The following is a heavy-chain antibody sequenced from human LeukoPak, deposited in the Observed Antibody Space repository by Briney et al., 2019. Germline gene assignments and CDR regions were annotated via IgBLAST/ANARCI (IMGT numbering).Heavy chain of an antibody. V-gene: IGHV1-2*02. J-gene: IGHJ4*02. CDR3: ARDPGSGYVDY. D-gene: IGHD3-3*01. CDR1: GYTFTGYY. CDR2: INPNSGGT. Sequence: GPVKVSCKASGYTFTGYYMHWVRQAPGQGLEWMGWINPNSGGTNYAQKFQGRVTMTRDTSISTAYMELSRLRSDDTAVYYCARDPGSGYVDYWGQGTLVTVSS.